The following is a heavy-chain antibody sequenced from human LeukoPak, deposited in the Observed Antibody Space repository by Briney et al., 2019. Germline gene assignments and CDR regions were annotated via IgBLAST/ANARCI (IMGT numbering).Heavy chain of an antibody. CDR2: IIPIFGTA. CDR3: AREDRRGGSPEIDY. V-gene: IGHV1-69*13. Sequence: GASVKVSCKASGGTFSSYAISWVRQAPGQGLEWMGGIIPIFGTANYAQKFQGRVTITADESTSTAYMELSSLRSEDTAVYYCAREDRRGGSPEIDYWGQGTLVTVSS. D-gene: IGHD2-15*01. CDR1: GGTFSSYA. J-gene: IGHJ4*01.